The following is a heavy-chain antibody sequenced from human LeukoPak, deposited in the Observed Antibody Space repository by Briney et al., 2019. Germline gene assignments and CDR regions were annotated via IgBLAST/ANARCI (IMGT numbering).Heavy chain of an antibody. V-gene: IGHV1-69*05. J-gene: IGHJ6*03. Sequence: ASVKVSCKASGGTFSSYAISRVRQAPGQGLEWMGGIIPIFGTANYAQKFQGRVTITTDESTSTAYMELSSLRSEDTAVYYCARGGDYYYYMDVWGKGTTVTVSS. CDR3: ARGGDYYYYMDV. CDR1: GGTFSSYA. CDR2: IIPIFGTA.